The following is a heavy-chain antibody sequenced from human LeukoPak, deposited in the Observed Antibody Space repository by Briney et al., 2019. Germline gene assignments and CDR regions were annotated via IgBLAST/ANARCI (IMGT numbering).Heavy chain of an antibody. J-gene: IGHJ4*02. CDR3: ARDDWRRLGATPDY. D-gene: IGHD1-26*01. V-gene: IGHV1-69*13. CDR2: IIPIFGTA. CDR1: GGTFSSYA. Sequence: EASVKVSCKASGGTFSSYAISWVRQAPGQGLEWMGGIIPIFGTANYAQKFQGRVTITADESTSTAYMELSSLRSEDTAVYYCARDDWRRLGATPDYWGQGTLVTVSS.